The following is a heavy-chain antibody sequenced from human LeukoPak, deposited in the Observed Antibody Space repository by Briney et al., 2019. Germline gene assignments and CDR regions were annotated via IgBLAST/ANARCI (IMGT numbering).Heavy chain of an antibody. Sequence: KTSETLSLTCAVSGGSISSGGYSWSWIRQPPGKGLEWIGYIYHSGSTYYNPSLRSRVTISVDRSKNQISLKLSSVTAADTAVYYCARGETYYDILTGYYKRGDWFDPWGQGTLVTVSS. V-gene: IGHV4-30-2*01. CDR3: ARGETYYDILTGYYKRGDWFDP. CDR1: GGSISSGGYS. J-gene: IGHJ5*02. D-gene: IGHD3-9*01. CDR2: IYHSGST.